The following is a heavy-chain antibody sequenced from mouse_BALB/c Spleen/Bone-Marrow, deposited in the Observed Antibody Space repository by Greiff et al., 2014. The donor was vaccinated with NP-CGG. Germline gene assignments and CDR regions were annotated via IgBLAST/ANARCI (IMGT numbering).Heavy chain of an antibody. CDR2: IWSGGNT. CDR1: GFSLTTYG. Sequence: VQLVESGPGLVQPSQSLSITCTVSGFSLTTYGVHWVRQSPGKGLEWLGAIWSGGNTDYNAAFISRLSISKDNSKSQVFFEMNSLQAYDTAIYYCARKLRFYAMDYWGQGTSVTVSA. D-gene: IGHD1-1*01. J-gene: IGHJ4*01. CDR3: ARKLRFYAMDY. V-gene: IGHV2-2*01.